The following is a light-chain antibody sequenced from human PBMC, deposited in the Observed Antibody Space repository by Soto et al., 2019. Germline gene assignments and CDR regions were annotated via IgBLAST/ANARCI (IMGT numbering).Light chain of an antibody. CDR2: DAS. CDR1: QNVRNNY. Sequence: EILLTQSPCTLSLSPGERATLSCRASQNVRNNYLAWYQQKPGQAPRLLIYDASSRATGIPDRFSGSGSGTDFTLTISRLEPEDFAAYYCQQFSSYPLTFGGGTKVDIK. V-gene: IGKV3-20*01. J-gene: IGKJ4*01. CDR3: QQFSSYPLT.